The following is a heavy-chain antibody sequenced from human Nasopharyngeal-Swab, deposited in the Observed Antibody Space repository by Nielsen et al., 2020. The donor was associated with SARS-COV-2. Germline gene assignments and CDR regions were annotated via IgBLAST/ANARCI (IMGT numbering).Heavy chain of an antibody. CDR2: INAGNGNT. CDR1: GYTFTSYA. J-gene: IGHJ6*02. D-gene: IGHD3-3*01. CDR3: VMGGRWSGYYDYYYGMDV. Sequence: ASVKVSCKASGYTFTSYAMHWVRQAPGQRLEWMGWINAGNGNTKYSQKFQGRVTITRDTSASTAYMELSSLRSEDTAVYYCVMGGRWSGYYDYYYGMDVWGQGTTVTVSS. V-gene: IGHV1-3*01.